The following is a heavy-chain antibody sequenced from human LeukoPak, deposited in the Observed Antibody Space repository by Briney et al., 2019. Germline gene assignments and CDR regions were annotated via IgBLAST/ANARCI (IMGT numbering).Heavy chain of an antibody. Sequence: RSGGSLRLSCAASGFTFSSYEMNWVRQAPGKGLEWVSYISSSGSTIYYADSVKGRFTISRDNAKNSLYLQMNSLRAEDTAVYYCARDRRSGSSIQIFDYWGQGTLVTVSS. V-gene: IGHV3-48*03. CDR3: ARDRRSGSSIQIFDY. CDR2: ISSSGSTI. J-gene: IGHJ4*02. D-gene: IGHD3-10*01. CDR1: GFTFSSYE.